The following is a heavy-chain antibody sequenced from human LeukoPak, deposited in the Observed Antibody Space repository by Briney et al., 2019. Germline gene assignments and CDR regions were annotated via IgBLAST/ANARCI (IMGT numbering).Heavy chain of an antibody. J-gene: IGHJ5*02. CDR2: IKSKTYGETT. Sequence: NPGGSLRLSCAASGFTFSNDWMSWVPQAPGKGLEWVGRIKSKTYGETTDYAAPVKGRFTISRDDSKNTLYLQMNSLKTEDTAVYYCTRGDQSVTWGQGTLVTVSS. D-gene: IGHD4-11*01. CDR3: TRGDQSVT. CDR1: GFTFSNDW. V-gene: IGHV3-15*01.